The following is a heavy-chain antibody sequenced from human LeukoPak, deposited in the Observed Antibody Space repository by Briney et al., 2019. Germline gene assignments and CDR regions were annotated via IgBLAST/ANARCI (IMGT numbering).Heavy chain of an antibody. CDR3: ARQGSGDNNWFDP. Sequence: ASVKVSCKASGYTFTDYYVHWVGQAPGQGLEWMGWINPNSGGTNSAQKFEGWVTMTRDTSISTAYMELGRLRSDDTAVYYCARQGSGDNNWFDPWGQGTLVTVAS. CDR2: INPNSGGT. V-gene: IGHV1-2*04. J-gene: IGHJ5*02. D-gene: IGHD3-10*01. CDR1: GYTFTDYY.